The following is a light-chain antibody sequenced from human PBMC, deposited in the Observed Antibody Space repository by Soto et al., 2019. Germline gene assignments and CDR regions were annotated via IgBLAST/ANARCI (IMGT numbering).Light chain of an antibody. V-gene: IGKV3-11*01. Sequence: EIVVTQSPATLSLSPGERATLSCRTSQSVSKYFAWYQQKPGRAPRLLIYDASSRATGVPARFIGSGSGTDITLTISSLEPEDFAIYYCQQRSNWPITFGQGTRLEIK. CDR1: QSVSKY. CDR3: QQRSNWPIT. J-gene: IGKJ5*01. CDR2: DAS.